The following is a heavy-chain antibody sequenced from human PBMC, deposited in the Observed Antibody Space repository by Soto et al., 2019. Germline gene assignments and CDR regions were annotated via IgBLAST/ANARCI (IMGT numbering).Heavy chain of an antibody. Sequence: QVQLVESGGGVVQPGRSLRLSCAASGFTFSSYGMHWVRQAPGKRLEWVAVISYDGSNKYYADSVKGRFTMSRDNSKNTLYLQMNSLRAEDTAVYYCAKGLGDPFSYYYGMDVWGQGTTVTVSS. CDR3: AKGLGDPFSYYYGMDV. D-gene: IGHD2-21*01. V-gene: IGHV3-30*18. CDR2: ISYDGSNK. J-gene: IGHJ6*02. CDR1: GFTFSSYG.